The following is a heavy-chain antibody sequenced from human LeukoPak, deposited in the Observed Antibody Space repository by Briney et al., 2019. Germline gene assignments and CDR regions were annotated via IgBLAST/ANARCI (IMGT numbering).Heavy chain of an antibody. Sequence: SGGSLRLSCAASGFTFSSHWMTWVRQAPGKGLEWVANIKEDGTRKNYMDSVKGRFTISRDNAKNSLYLQMSGLRAEDTAVYYCARFQRNWFDPWGQGALVIVSS. J-gene: IGHJ5*02. D-gene: IGHD2-2*01. CDR2: IKEDGTRK. CDR1: GFTFSSHW. V-gene: IGHV3-7*03. CDR3: ARFQRNWFDP.